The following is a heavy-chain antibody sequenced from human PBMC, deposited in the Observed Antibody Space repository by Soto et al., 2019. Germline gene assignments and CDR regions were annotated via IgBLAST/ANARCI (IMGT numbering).Heavy chain of an antibody. V-gene: IGHV3-23*01. J-gene: IGHJ4*02. D-gene: IGHD3-22*01. CDR2: ISGSGGST. CDR1: GFTFSSYA. Sequence: GGSLRLSCAASGFTFSSYAMSWVLQAPGRGLEWVSSISGSGGSTYYADSVKGRFTISRDNSKNTLYLQMNSLRAEDTAVYYCAKDDNYYDSSGQPYYFDYWGQGTLVTVSS. CDR3: AKDDNYYDSSGQPYYFDY.